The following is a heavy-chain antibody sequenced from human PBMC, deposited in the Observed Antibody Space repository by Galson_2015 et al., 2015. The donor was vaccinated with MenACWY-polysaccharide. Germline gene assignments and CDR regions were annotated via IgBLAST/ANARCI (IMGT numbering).Heavy chain of an antibody. J-gene: IGHJ6*02. D-gene: IGHD1-26*01. Sequence: CKASGYTFPSYGISWVRQAPGQGLEWMGWISAYNGNTNYAQKLQGRVTMTTDTSTSTAYMELRSLRSDDTAVYYCARDRVGATGAGYYYGMNVWGQGTTVTVSS. CDR2: ISAYNGNT. CDR3: ARDRVGATGAGYYYGMNV. V-gene: IGHV1-18*01. CDR1: GYTFPSYG.